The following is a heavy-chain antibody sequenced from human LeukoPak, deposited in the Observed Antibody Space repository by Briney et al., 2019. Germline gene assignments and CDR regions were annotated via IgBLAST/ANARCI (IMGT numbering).Heavy chain of an antibody. J-gene: IGHJ2*01. CDR1: GFTFNNYA. D-gene: IGHD6-13*01. V-gene: IGHV3-23*01. CDR2: INGGGGST. Sequence: QPGGSLRLSCAASGFTFNNYAINWVRQAPGKGLDWVSTINGGGGSTYYADSVKGGFTISRDNSKNTLYLQMNSLRAEDTALYFCAKDLGSSTWRAFWYFDLWGRGTQVTVSS. CDR3: AKDLGSSTWRAFWYFDL.